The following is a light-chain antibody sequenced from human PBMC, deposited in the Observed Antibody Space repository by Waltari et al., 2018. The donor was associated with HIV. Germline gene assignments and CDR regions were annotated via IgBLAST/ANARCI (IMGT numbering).Light chain of an antibody. CDR2: ANN. CDR1: RSNFGTGYD. V-gene: IGLV1-40*01. CDR3: QSYDSSLNGHVV. Sequence: QSVLTQAPSVSGAPGQRVTISCTGRRSNFGTGYDVHWYQQLPGTAPKLLISANNQRPSGVPARFSGSKSATSASLVITGLQAEDEADYYCQSYDSSLNGHVVFGGGTKVTVL. J-gene: IGLJ2*01.